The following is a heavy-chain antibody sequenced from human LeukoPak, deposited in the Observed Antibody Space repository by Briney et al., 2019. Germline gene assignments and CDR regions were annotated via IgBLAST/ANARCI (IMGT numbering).Heavy chain of an antibody. V-gene: IGHV3-7*01. CDR3: VRDSPGYGAYDFD. CDR2: IKEDGSAK. J-gene: IGHJ4*02. D-gene: IGHD5-12*01. Sequence: GGSLRLSCAASGFTFSSYWMSWVRQAPGKGLEWVANIKEDGSAKYYVDSVKGRFTISRDNAKNSLYLQMNNLGAEDTAVYYCVRDSPGYGAYDFDWGQGTLVTVSS. CDR1: GFTFSSYW.